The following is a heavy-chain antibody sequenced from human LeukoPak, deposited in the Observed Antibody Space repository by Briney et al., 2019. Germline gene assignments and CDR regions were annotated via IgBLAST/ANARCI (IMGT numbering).Heavy chain of an antibody. CDR2: MYHRGST. D-gene: IGHD3-22*01. CDR1: GGSISSSNFY. V-gene: IGHV4-39*01. Sequence: PSETPSLTCTVSGGSISSSNFYWGWIRQPPGKGLEWIGSMYHRGSTYYNPSLKSRVTISVDTSKNQFSLNLSSVTAADTAVYYCARHADSSGYYFFDFWGQGTLVTVSS. J-gene: IGHJ4*02. CDR3: ARHADSSGYYFFDF.